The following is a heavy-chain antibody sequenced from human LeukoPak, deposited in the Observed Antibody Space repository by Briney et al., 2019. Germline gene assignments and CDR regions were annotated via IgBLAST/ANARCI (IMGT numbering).Heavy chain of an antibody. Sequence: PGGSLRLSCAASGFTFNIAWMNWVRQTPGKGLEWVGRIGSQGADYAAPVRGRFTISRNDSKSVLYLQMDSLKIEDTAMYYCTTHPDGVPIRQDYYFENWGQGTLVAVST. CDR1: GFTFNIAW. D-gene: IGHD3-3*01. CDR3: TTHPDGVPIRQDYYFEN. CDR2: IGSQGA. V-gene: IGHV3-15*04. J-gene: IGHJ4*02.